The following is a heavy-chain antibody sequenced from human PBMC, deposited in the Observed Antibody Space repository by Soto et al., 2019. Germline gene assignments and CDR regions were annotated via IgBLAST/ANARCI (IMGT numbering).Heavy chain of an antibody. J-gene: IGHJ5*02. CDR1: GYTFTGYY. CDR2: INPNSGGT. Sequence: ASVKVSCKASGYTFTGYYMHWVRLAPGQGLEWMGWINPNSGGTNYAQKFQGRVTMTRDTSINTAYMELSRLRSDDTAVHYCARVAVLASAGTRWFDPWGQGTLVTVSS. V-gene: IGHV1-2*02. D-gene: IGHD6-13*01. CDR3: ARVAVLASAGTRWFDP.